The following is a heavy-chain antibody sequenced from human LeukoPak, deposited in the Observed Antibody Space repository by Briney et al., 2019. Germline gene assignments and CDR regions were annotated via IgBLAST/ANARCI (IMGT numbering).Heavy chain of an antibody. D-gene: IGHD3-16*01. J-gene: IGHJ5*02. V-gene: IGHV3-30*02. CDR3: ARGLGSPVPTWFDP. CDR1: GFTFSSYA. CDR2: IRSDGSNK. Sequence: GGSLRLSCAASGFTFSSYAMHWVRQAPGKGLEWVAFIRSDGSNKSYADSVKGRFTISRDNSKNTLYLQMNSLRAEDTAVYYCARGLGSPVPTWFDPWGQGTLVTVSS.